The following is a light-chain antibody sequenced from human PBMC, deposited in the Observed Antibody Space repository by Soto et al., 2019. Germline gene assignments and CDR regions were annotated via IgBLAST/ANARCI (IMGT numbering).Light chain of an antibody. CDR1: QSVLYSSNNKNY. V-gene: IGKV4-1*01. CDR2: LAS. CDR3: QQYYSTPLT. Sequence: DIVMTQSPDSLAVSVGERATINCKSSQSVLYSSNNKNYLAWYQQKPGQPPKLLIYLASTRESGVPDRFSGSGSGTDFTLTICSLQAEDVAVYYCQQYYSTPLTFGGGTKVEIK. J-gene: IGKJ4*01.